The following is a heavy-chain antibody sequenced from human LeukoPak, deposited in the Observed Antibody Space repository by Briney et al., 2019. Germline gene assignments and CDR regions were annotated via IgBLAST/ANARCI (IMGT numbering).Heavy chain of an antibody. CDR2: IYTSGTT. Sequence: PSETLSLTCTVSGGSISSYYWTWIRQPAGKGLEWIGRIYTSGTTHYNPSLKSRVTMSVDTSKNQFSLKLSSVTAADTAVYYCARLSTVTTSFDYWGQGTLLTVSS. CDR3: ARLSTVTTSFDY. J-gene: IGHJ4*02. V-gene: IGHV4-4*07. D-gene: IGHD4-17*01. CDR1: GGSISSYY.